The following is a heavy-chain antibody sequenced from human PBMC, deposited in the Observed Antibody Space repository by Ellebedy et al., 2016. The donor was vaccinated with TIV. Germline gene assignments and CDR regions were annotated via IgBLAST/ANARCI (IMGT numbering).Heavy chain of an antibody. Sequence: SQTLSLTCXVYGGSFSGYYYSWIRLPPGKGLEWIGEINHSGSTNYNPSLMSRVTISVDTSKNRFSLNLSSVTAADTAVYYCAICGDCSGGLDYWGLGTRVTVSS. V-gene: IGHV4-34*01. CDR3: AICGDCSGGLDY. D-gene: IGHD2-15*01. CDR2: INHSGST. CDR1: GGSFSGYY. J-gene: IGHJ4*02.